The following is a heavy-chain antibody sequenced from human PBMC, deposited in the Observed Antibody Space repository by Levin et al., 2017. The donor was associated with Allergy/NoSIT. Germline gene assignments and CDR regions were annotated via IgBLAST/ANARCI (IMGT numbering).Heavy chain of an antibody. CDR3: ARTYCGGDCHPNYFDN. CDR2: ISYDGSDK. J-gene: IGHJ4*02. Sequence: GESLKISCAASGFTFSTYAMHWVRQAPGKWLEWVAIISYDGSDKYYADSVKGRFTISRDNSKNTLYLQMSSLRVEDTAVYYCARTYCGGDCHPNYFDNWGQGILVTVSS. D-gene: IGHD2-21*02. V-gene: IGHV3-30-3*01. CDR1: GFTFSTYA.